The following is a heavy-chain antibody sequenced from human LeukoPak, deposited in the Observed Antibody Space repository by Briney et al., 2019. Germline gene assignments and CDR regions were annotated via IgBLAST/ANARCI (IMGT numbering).Heavy chain of an antibody. CDR3: ARMGPEMATIRDY. CDR2: INHSGST. D-gene: IGHD5-24*01. J-gene: IGHJ4*02. Sequence: SETMSLTCAVYGGSFSGYYWSWIRQPPGKGLEWIGEINHSGSTNNNPSLKSRVTISVDTSENQVSLKLSSVIAADTAVYYCARMGPEMATIRDYWGQGTLVTVSS. CDR1: GGSFSGYY. V-gene: IGHV4-34*01.